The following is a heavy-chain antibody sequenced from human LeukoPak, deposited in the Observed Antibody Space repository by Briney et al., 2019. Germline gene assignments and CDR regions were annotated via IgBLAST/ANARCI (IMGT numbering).Heavy chain of an antibody. CDR2: ISYDGSNQ. J-gene: IGHJ4*02. CDR1: GFTFSSLA. D-gene: IGHD2-2*01. V-gene: IGHV3-30*14. CDR3: ARGGSYQLLSIYFDY. Sequence: PGGSLRLSCAASGFTFSSLAMHWVRQAPGKGLEWVAVISYDGSNQFYADSAKGRFTISRDNSKNTLYLQMNSLRTEDTAVYYCARGGSYQLLSIYFDYWGQGTLVTVSS.